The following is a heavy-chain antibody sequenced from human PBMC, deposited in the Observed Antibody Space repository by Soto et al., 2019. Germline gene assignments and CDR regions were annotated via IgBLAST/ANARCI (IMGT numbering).Heavy chain of an antibody. J-gene: IGHJ4*02. D-gene: IGHD5-12*01. V-gene: IGHV4-59*12. CDR1: GGSISSYY. CDR3: ARESVATNIFDY. CDR2: IYYSGST. Sequence: SETLSLTCTVSGGSISSYYWSWIRQPPGKGLEWIGYIYYSGSTNYNPSLKSRVTISVDTSKNQFSLKLSSVTAADTAVYYCARESVATNIFDYWGQGTLVTVSS.